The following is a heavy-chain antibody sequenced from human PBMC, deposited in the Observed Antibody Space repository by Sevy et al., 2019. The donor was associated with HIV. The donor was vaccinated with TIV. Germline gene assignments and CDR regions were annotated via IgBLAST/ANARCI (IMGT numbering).Heavy chain of an antibody. J-gene: IGHJ4*02. CDR2: ISWDGGST. D-gene: IGHD3-16*02. CDR3: XXXLHRNSLNYVWGSYRYFGYFDY. V-gene: IGHV3-43D*03. CDR1: GFTFDDYA. Sequence: GGSLRLSCAASGFTFDDYAMHWVRQAPGKGLEWVSLISWDGGSTYYADSVKGRFTISRDNSKNSLYLQMNSLRAEDXXXXXXXXXLHRNSLNYVWGSYRYFGYFDYWGQGTLVTVSS.